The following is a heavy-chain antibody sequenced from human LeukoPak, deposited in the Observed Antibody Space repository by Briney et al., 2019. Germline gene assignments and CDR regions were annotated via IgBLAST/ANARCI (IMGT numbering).Heavy chain of an antibody. CDR3: ARVGDGCSGGSCYSIPY. CDR1: GGSFSGYY. V-gene: IGHV4-34*01. D-gene: IGHD2-15*01. CDR2: INHSGST. J-gene: IGHJ4*02. Sequence: SETLSLTCAVYGGSFSGYYWSWIRQPPGKGLEWIGEINHSGSTNYNPSLKSRVTISVDTSKNQFSLKLSSVTAADRAVYYCARVGDGCSGGSCYSIPYWGQGTLVTVSS.